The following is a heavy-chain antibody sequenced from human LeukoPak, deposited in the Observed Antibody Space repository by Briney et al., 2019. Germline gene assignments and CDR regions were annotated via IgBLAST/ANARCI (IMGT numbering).Heavy chain of an antibody. CDR2: IIGSGGST. CDR1: GFTFSSYA. V-gene: IGHV3-23*01. J-gene: IGHJ6*02. CDR3: AKDLAGDFDWLPHYYYYYGMDV. D-gene: IGHD3-9*01. Sequence: PGGSLRLSCAASGFTFSSYAMSWVRQAPGKGLEWVSGIIGSGGSTYYADSVKGRFTISRDNSKSTLYLQMNSLRIEDTAVYYCAKDLAGDFDWLPHYYYYYGMDVWGQGTTVTVSS.